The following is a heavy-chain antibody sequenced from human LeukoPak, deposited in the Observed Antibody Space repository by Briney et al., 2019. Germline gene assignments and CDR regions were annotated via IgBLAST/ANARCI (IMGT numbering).Heavy chain of an antibody. CDR1: GFTVSSNY. CDR2: IYSGGST. J-gene: IGHJ4*02. Sequence: QSGGSLRLSCAASGFTVSSNYMSWVRQAPGKGLEGVSVIYSGGSTYYADSVKGRFTISRDNSKNTLYLQMNSLRAEDTAVYYCARGGWLWYFDYWGQGTLVTVSS. CDR3: ARGGWLWYFDY. V-gene: IGHV3-53*01. D-gene: IGHD2-21*01.